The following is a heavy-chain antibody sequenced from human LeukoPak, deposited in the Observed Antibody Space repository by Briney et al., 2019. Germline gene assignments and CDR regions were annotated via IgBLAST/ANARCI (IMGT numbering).Heavy chain of an antibody. D-gene: IGHD1-26*01. CDR2: ISAYNGNT. CDR1: GYTFTSYG. J-gene: IGHJ4*02. CDR3: ARDRFSGSYPLDY. V-gene: IGHV1-18*01. Sequence: ASVKVSCKASGYTFTSYGISWVRQAPGQGLEWMGWISAYNGNTNYAQKLQGRVTMTTDTSTSTDYMELSSLRSEDTAVYYCARDRFSGSYPLDYWGQGTLVTVSS.